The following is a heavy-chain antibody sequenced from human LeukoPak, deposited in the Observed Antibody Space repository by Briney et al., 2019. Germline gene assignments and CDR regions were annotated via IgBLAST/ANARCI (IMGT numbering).Heavy chain of an antibody. CDR3: ARDGDDFWSGPYYYYYMDV. Sequence: ASVKVSCKASGYTFTSYYMHWVRQAPGQGLEWMGIINPSGGSTSYAQKFQGRVTMTRDTSTSTVYMELSSLRSEDTAVYYCARDGDDFWSGPYYYYYMDVWGRGTTVTVSS. CDR1: GYTFTSYY. J-gene: IGHJ6*03. V-gene: IGHV1-46*01. D-gene: IGHD3-3*01. CDR2: INPSGGST.